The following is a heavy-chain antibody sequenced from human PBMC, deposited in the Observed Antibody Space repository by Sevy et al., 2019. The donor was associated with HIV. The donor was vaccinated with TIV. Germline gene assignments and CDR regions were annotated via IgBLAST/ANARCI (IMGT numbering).Heavy chain of an antibody. Sequence: GGYLRLSCAASGFTFSSYWMHWVRQAPGKGLVWVSRIKTEGSDTSYADSVKGRFTISRDNTKNTLYLQMNSLRAEDSAVYYCARRSTDQSGSYWFDPWGQGTLVTVSS. J-gene: IGHJ5*02. CDR1: GFTFSSYW. CDR2: IKTEGSDT. D-gene: IGHD1-26*01. CDR3: ARRSTDQSGSYWFDP. V-gene: IGHV3-74*01.